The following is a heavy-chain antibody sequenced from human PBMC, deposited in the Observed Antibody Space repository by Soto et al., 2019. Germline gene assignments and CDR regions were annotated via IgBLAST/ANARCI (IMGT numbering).Heavy chain of an antibody. CDR1: GYTFTSYA. CDR3: AREVRPGVRFLEWLPGFLY. J-gene: IGHJ4*02. D-gene: IGHD3-3*01. CDR2: INAGNGNT. V-gene: IGHV1-3*01. Sequence: ASVKVSCKASGYTFTSYAMRWVRQAPGQRLEWMGWINAGNGNTKYSQKFQGRVTITRDTSASTAYMELSSLRSEDTAVYYCAREVRPGVRFLEWLPGFLYWGQGTLVTVS.